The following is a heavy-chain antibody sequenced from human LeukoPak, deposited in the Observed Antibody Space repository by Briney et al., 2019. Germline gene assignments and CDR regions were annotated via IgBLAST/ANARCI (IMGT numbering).Heavy chain of an antibody. D-gene: IGHD3-10*01. Sequence: TETLSLTCTVSGGSISTYYWSWIRQPPGKGLEWIGYIYYSGSANYNPSLKSRVTISVDTSKNQFSLKLSSVTAADTAVYYCARSYGSGNYFDYWGQGTLVTVSS. CDR2: IYYSGSA. V-gene: IGHV4-59*01. CDR1: GGSISTYY. J-gene: IGHJ4*02. CDR3: ARSYGSGNYFDY.